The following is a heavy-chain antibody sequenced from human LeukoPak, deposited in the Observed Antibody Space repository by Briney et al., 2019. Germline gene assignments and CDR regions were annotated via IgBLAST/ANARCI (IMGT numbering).Heavy chain of an antibody. J-gene: IGHJ4*02. V-gene: IGHV3-72*01. CDR2: SRNKANSYTT. CDR3: ASHQPRSDFDY. CDR1: GFTFSDHY. Sequence: GGSLRLSCAASGFTFSDHYMDWVRQAPGKGLEWVGRSRNKANSYTTEYAASVKGRFTISRDDSKNSLYLQMNSLKTEDTAVYYCASHQPRSDFDYWGQGTLVTVSS. D-gene: IGHD2-15*01.